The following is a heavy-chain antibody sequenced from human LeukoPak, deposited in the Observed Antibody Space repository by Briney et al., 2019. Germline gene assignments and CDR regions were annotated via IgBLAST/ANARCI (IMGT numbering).Heavy chain of an antibody. J-gene: IGHJ5*02. D-gene: IGHD1-7*01. CDR2: MNPNSGNT. Sequence: ASVKVSCKASGYTFTSYDINWVRQATGQGREWMGWMNPNSGNTGYAQKFQGRVTMTRNTYISTAYMELSSLRSEDTAVYYCARDWGLTGTTDWGGHENWFDPWGQGTLVTVSS. CDR3: ARDWGLTGTTDWGGHENWFDP. CDR1: GYTFTSYD. V-gene: IGHV1-8*01.